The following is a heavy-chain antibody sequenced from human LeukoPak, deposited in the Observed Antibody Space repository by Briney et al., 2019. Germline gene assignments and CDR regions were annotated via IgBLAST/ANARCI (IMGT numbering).Heavy chain of an antibody. D-gene: IGHD2-2*01. CDR1: GFTFSSYA. CDR2: ISGGGGST. J-gene: IGHJ6*02. Sequence: PGGSLRLSCAASGFTFSSYAMSWVRQAPGKGLEWVSAISGGGGSTYYADSVKGRFTISRDNSKNTLYLQMNSLRAEDTAVYYCARANRYCSSTSCSSYYYYYGMDVWGQGTTVTVSS. CDR3: ARANRYCSSTSCSSYYYYYGMDV. V-gene: IGHV3-23*01.